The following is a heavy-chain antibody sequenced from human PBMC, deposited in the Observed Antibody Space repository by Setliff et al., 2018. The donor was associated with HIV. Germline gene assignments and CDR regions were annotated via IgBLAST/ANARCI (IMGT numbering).Heavy chain of an antibody. V-gene: IGHV4-34*01. J-gene: IGHJ6*03. CDR3: ARGWPNGGSIVGDYYYYYMDV. Sequence: SETLSLTCAVYGGSFSGCYWTWIRQPPGKGLEWIGEINNSGSTNYNPSLKSRATISVDTSKKQFSLKLSSVTAADTAVYYCARGWPNGGSIVGDYYYYYMDVWGKGTTVTVSS. CDR2: INNSGST. D-gene: IGHD2-15*01. CDR1: GGSFSGCY.